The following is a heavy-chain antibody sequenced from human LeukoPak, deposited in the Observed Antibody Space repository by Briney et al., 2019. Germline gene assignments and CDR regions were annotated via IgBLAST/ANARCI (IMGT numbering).Heavy chain of an antibody. Sequence: GASVKVSCKASGYIFSDYYLHWVRQAPGQGPELLGWINPNSGGTNYAQKFQGRVTMTRDTSISTAYMELSRLRSDDTAVYYCARVFGYCSSTSCYGEVLDYWGQGTLVTVSS. J-gene: IGHJ4*02. D-gene: IGHD2-2*03. V-gene: IGHV1-2*02. CDR3: ARVFGYCSSTSCYGEVLDY. CDR2: INPNSGGT. CDR1: GYIFSDYY.